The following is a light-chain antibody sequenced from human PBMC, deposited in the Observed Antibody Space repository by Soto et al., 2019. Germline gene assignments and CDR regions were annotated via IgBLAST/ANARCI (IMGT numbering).Light chain of an antibody. J-gene: IGKJ2*01. CDR1: QSVSSSY. CDR2: GAS. V-gene: IGKV3-20*01. Sequence: EIVLTQSPGTLSLSPGERATLSCRASQSVSSSYLARYQQKPGEAPRLLIYGASSRATGIPDRFNGSGSGTDFTLTISRLEPEDVAVYYCQQYGSSPPYTFGQGTKLEIK. CDR3: QQYGSSPPYT.